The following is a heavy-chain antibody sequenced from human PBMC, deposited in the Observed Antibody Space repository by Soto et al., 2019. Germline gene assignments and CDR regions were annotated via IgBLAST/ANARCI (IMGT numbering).Heavy chain of an antibody. V-gene: IGHV3-23*01. J-gene: IGHJ4*02. D-gene: IGHD3-10*01. CDR2: ISGSGGST. CDR3: AKAVMWFGESVSSVH. Sequence: EVQLLESGGGLVQPGGSLRLSCAASGITFSSYAMSWVRQAPGKGLEWVSTISGSGGSTHYADSVKGRFTISRDNSKNTLYVQMNSLRAEDTAVYYCAKAVMWFGESVSSVHWGQGTLVTVSS. CDR1: GITFSSYA.